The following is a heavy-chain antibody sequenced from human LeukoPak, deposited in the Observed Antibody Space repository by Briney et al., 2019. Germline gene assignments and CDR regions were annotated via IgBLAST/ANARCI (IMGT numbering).Heavy chain of an antibody. D-gene: IGHD3-22*01. Sequence: GGSLRLSCAASGFTFSSYWMSWVRQAPGKGLEWVANIKQDGSEKYYVDSVKGRFTISRDNAKNSLYLQMNSLRAEDTAVYYCAREYCYDSSGYIPAGDAIAFWGQGAMVTVSS. V-gene: IGHV3-7*01. CDR2: IKQDGSEK. CDR3: AREYCYDSSGYIPAGDAIAF. J-gene: IGHJ3*01. CDR1: GFTFSSYW.